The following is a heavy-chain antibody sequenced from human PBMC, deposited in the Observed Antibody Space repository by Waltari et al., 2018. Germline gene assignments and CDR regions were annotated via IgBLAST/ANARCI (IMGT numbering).Heavy chain of an antibody. CDR2: IYYSGST. CDR3: ARLWDFWSGYYGGAY. V-gene: IGHV4-39*01. D-gene: IGHD3-3*01. J-gene: IGHJ4*02. CDR1: GGSISSSSYY. Sequence: QLQLQETGPGLVKPSETLSLTCTVSGGSISSSSYYWGWIRKPPGKGLEWIGSIYYSGSTYYNPSLKSRVTISVDTSKNQFSLKLSSVTAADTAVYYCARLWDFWSGYYGGAYWGQGTLVTVSS.